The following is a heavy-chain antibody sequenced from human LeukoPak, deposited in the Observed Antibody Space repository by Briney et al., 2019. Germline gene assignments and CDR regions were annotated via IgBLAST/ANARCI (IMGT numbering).Heavy chain of an antibody. CDR2: ISGSGGST. CDR3: ARAPPYGSGSVSPYYYMDV. J-gene: IGHJ6*03. Sequence: PGGSLRLSCVASGFTFSSYAMSWVRQTPGKGLEWVSIISGSGGSTYYADSVKGRFTISRDNSKNTLYLQMNSLRAEDTALYYCARAPPYGSGSVSPYYYMDVWGKGTTVTVSS. CDR1: GFTFSSYA. V-gene: IGHV3-23*01. D-gene: IGHD3-10*01.